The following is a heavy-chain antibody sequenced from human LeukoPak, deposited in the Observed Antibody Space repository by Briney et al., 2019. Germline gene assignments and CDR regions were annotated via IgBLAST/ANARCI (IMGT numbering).Heavy chain of an antibody. Sequence: ASVNVSCTFSGYTLTELSMHWVRQAPGKGLEWMGGFDTEVGETIYAQKFQGKVTMTEDTSTDTAYMELRSLRSEDTAVYYCATDQLAARFGFDYWGQGTLVTVSS. CDR3: ATDQLAARFGFDY. D-gene: IGHD6-6*01. CDR1: GYTLTELS. J-gene: IGHJ4*02. V-gene: IGHV1-24*01. CDR2: FDTEVGET.